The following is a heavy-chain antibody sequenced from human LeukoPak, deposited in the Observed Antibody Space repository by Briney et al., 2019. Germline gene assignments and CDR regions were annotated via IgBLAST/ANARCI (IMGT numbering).Heavy chain of an antibody. CDR3: TRPRTGTTDY. D-gene: IGHD1-7*01. V-gene: IGHV3-21*01. Sequence: GGSLRLSCAASGFTFSSYSMNWVRQAPGKGLEWVSYISSSGSSIYYADSVKGRFTMSRDSAKNSLYLQMNSLSAEDTAVYYCTRPRTGTTDYWGQGTLVTVSS. CDR2: ISSSGSSI. CDR1: GFTFSSYS. J-gene: IGHJ4*02.